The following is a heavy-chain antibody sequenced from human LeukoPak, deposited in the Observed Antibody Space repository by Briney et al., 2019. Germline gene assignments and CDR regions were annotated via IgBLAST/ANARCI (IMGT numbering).Heavy chain of an antibody. J-gene: IGHJ4*02. CDR1: GFTFDDYA. CDR2: ISWNSGSI. Sequence: PGGSLRLSCAASGFTFDDYAMHWVRQAPGKGLEWVSGISWNSGSIGYADSVKGRFTISRDNAKNSLYLQMNSLRAEDTALYYCAKMWGREFTVAGPDYWGQGTLVTVSS. CDR3: AKMWGREFTVAGPDY. D-gene: IGHD6-19*01. V-gene: IGHV3-9*01.